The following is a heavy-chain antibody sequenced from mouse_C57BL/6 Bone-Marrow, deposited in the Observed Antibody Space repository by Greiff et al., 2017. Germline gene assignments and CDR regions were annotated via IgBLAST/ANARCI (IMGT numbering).Heavy chain of an antibody. V-gene: IGHV14-4*01. CDR1: GFNIKDDY. Sequence: EVQLQQSGAELVRPGASVKLSCTASGFNIKDDYMHWVKQRPEQGLEWIGWIDPENGDTEYASKFQGKATITADTSSNTAYLQLRSLTSEDTAVYYCSATRVVATPYNVDYWGQGTTLPGSS. CDR3: SATRVVATPYNVDY. J-gene: IGHJ2*01. D-gene: IGHD1-1*01. CDR2: IDPENGDT.